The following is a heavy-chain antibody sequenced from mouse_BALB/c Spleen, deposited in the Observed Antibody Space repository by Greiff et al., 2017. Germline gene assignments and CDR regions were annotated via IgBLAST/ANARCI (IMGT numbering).Heavy chain of an antibody. Sequence: EVQLVESGGGLVQPGGSLKLSCAASGFTFSSYTMSWVRQTPEKRLEWVAYISNGGGSTYYPDTVKGRFTISRDNAKNTLYLQMSSLKSEDTAMYYCARHKYGFAYWGQGTLVTVSA. CDR2: ISNGGGST. V-gene: IGHV5-12-2*01. CDR3: ARHKYGFAY. J-gene: IGHJ3*01. D-gene: IGHD1-1*01. CDR1: GFTFSSYT.